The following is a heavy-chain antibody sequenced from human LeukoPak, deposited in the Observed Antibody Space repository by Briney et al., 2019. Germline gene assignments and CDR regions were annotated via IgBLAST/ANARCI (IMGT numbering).Heavy chain of an antibody. CDR2: ISSSSSTI. V-gene: IGHV3-48*04. CDR1: GFTFSSYS. CDR3: AREGPSGSYFRSYDYYYMDV. D-gene: IGHD1-26*01. J-gene: IGHJ6*03. Sequence: GGSLRLSCAASGFTFSSYSMNWVRQAPGKGLEWVSYISSSSSTIYYAGSVKGRFTISRDNAKNSLYLQMNSLRAEDTAVYYCAREGPSGSYFRSYDYYYMDVWGKGTTVTVSS.